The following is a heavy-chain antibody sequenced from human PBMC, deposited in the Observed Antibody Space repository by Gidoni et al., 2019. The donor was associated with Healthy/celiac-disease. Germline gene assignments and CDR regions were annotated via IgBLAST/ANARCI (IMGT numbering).Heavy chain of an antibody. CDR3: ARSYYGSGSYYSFDY. CDR1: GGSISNYY. CDR2: IYYSGTT. D-gene: IGHD3-10*01. J-gene: IGHJ4*02. Sequence: QVQLQESGPGLVKPSETLSLTCPVSGGSISNYYWTWIRQPPGKGLEYIGYIYYSGTTNYNPSLKSRVTISVDTSKNQFSLKLSSVTAADTAVYFCARSYYGSGSYYSFDYWGQGTLVTVSS. V-gene: IGHV4-59*08.